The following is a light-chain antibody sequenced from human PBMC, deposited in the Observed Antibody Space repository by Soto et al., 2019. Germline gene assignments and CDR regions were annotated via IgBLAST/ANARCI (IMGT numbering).Light chain of an antibody. CDR1: QNIGTS. V-gene: IGKV1-39*01. Sequence: DIQMTQSPSSLSVSIGDSITITCRASQNIGTSLNWYQMKLGRAPKLLIYSAATLQSGAPSRFSGGGSGTDFTLTIKNLQPDDFATYYCQQSYSPPPITFGQGTRLEI. CDR2: SAA. J-gene: IGKJ5*01. CDR3: QQSYSPPPIT.